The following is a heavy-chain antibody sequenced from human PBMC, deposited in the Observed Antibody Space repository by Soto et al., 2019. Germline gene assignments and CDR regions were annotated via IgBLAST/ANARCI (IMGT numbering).Heavy chain of an antibody. J-gene: IGHJ4*02. CDR3: TTGSVEGY. V-gene: IGHV1-46*01. D-gene: IGHD3-3*01. CDR2: INPFDGSR. Sequence: ASVKVSCKASGYIFTSYYIHWVRQAPGQGLEWMGWINPFDGSRMFAQSFQGRVTMTRDTSTSTVYMEVNSLKTEDTAIYYCTTGSVEGYWGQGLLVTVSS. CDR1: GYIFTSYY.